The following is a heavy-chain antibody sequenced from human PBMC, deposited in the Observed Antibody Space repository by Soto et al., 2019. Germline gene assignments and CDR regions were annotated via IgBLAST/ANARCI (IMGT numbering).Heavy chain of an antibody. J-gene: IGHJ4*02. CDR1: GFTFSSYA. V-gene: IGHV3-64*01. CDR2: ISGNGGST. CDR3: AREVVAATYDY. D-gene: IGHD2-15*01. Sequence: EVQLVESGGGLVQPGGSLRLSCAASGFTFSSYAMHWVRQAPGKGLEYVSAISGNGGSTYYSNSVKGRFTISRDNSKNTLDLQMGRLRAEDMGVYFCAREVVAATYDYWGQGTLVTVSS.